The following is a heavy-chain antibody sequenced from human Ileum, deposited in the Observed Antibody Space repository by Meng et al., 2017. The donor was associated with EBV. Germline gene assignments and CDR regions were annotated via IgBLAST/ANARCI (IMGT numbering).Heavy chain of an antibody. D-gene: IGHD6-19*01. Sequence: QRQLQESGPGLGRPSGTLSFTCSGVGGPVSSGGNYGSWIRQPPGKGLEWIGYIYNSGSTNYNPSLKSRVTISVDTSKNQFSLKLSSVTAADTAVYYCARDGYSSGSDWGQGTLVTVSS. CDR1: GGPVSSGGNY. CDR3: ARDGYSSGSD. V-gene: IGHV4-61*08. J-gene: IGHJ4*02. CDR2: IYNSGST.